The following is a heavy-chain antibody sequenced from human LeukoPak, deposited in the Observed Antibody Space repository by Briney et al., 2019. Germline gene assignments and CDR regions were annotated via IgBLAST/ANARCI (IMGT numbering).Heavy chain of an antibody. Sequence: ASVKVSCKASGYTFTGYYMHWVRQAPGRGLEWMGRINPNSGGTSYAQKFQGRVTMTRDTSISTAYMELSRLRSDDTAVYYCARSYGSGSPNWFDPWGQGTLVTVSS. CDR2: INPNSGGT. CDR1: GYTFTGYY. CDR3: ARSYGSGSPNWFDP. J-gene: IGHJ5*02. V-gene: IGHV1-2*06. D-gene: IGHD3-10*01.